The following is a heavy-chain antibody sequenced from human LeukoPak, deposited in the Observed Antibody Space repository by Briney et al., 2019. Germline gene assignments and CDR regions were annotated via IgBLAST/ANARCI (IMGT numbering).Heavy chain of an antibody. V-gene: IGHV4-31*03. J-gene: IGHJ6*03. CDR2: IYHSGNT. CDR1: GASISRGGYY. D-gene: IGHD1-26*01. Sequence: SETLSLTCTVSGASISRGGYYWSWIRQYPGNGLEWIGYIYHSGNTYYNASLKSRLTISVDTSKSQFSLNLRSVTAADSAVYYCARVPMGASYYYMDVWGKGTTVTVSS. CDR3: ARVPMGASYYYMDV.